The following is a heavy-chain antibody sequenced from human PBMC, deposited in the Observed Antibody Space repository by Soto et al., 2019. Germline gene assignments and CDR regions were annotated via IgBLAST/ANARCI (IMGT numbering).Heavy chain of an antibody. J-gene: IGHJ4*02. Sequence: ASVKVSCKASGFTFTRYGISWVRQAPGQGLEWMGWINGYDGNTHYAQKFQGRVTMTTDTSTTTAYMEVRGLISDDTTVYYCASITTVGYYFDYWGQGTLVTVSS. V-gene: IGHV1-18*01. CDR3: ASITTVGYYFDY. D-gene: IGHD1-20*01. CDR1: GFTFTRYG. CDR2: INGYDGNT.